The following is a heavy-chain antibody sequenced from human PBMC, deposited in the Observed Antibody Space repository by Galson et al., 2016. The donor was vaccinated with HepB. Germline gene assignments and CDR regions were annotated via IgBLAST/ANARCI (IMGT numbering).Heavy chain of an antibody. V-gene: IGHV1-46*01. CDR1: GYTFTSYY. J-gene: IGHJ4*02. Sequence: SVKVSCKASGYTFTSYYMHWVRQAPGQGLEWMGILNPSGGSTTYAQKFQGRVTMTRDTSTSTVYMELSSLRSEDTAVYYCARGSSGHVEIDYWGQGILVTVSS. CDR3: ARGSSGHVEIDY. D-gene: IGHD6-19*01. CDR2: LNPSGGST.